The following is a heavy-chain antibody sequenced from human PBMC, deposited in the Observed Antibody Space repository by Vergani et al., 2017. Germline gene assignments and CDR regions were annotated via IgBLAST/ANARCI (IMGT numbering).Heavy chain of an antibody. CDR2: IIPIFGTA. D-gene: IGHD4-11*01. CDR3: ARDHSYSNYDRYWFDP. CDR1: GGTFSSYA. J-gene: IGHJ5*02. Sequence: QVQLVQSGAEVKKTGSSVKVSCKASGGTFSSYAISWVRQAPGQGLEWMGGIIPIFGTANYAQKFQGRVTITADESTSTAYMELSSLRSEDTAVYYCARDHSYSNYDRYWFDPWGQGTLVTVSS. V-gene: IGHV1-69*01.